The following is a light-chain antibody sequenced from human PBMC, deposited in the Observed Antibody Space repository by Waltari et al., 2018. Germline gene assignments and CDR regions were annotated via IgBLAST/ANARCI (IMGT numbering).Light chain of an antibody. CDR2: DVS. CDR3: SSYTSRNTVI. CDR1: SSDVGGYNY. Sequence: QSALIQPASVSGAPGQSITISCTGTSSDVGGYNYVSWYQKHPGKAPKLMIYDVSVRPSGVSTRFSVPKSGNEASLTISGLQAEDEADYSCSSYTSRNTVIFGGGTKVTVL. V-gene: IGLV2-14*03. J-gene: IGLJ2*01.